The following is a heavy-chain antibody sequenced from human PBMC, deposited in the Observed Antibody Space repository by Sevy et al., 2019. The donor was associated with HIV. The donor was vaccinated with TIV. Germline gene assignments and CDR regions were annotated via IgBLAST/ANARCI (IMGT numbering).Heavy chain of an antibody. CDR2: ISYDGSNK. Sequence: GGSLRLSCAASGFIFINHAMHWVRQAPGKGLEWVTVISYDGSNKYYADSVKGRFTISRDTSKSTVYLQMDSLRAEDTAVYYCARDLNSGYANYYYYGMDVWGQGTTVTVSS. CDR1: GFIFINHA. CDR3: ARDLNSGYANYYYYGMDV. V-gene: IGHV3-30*04. J-gene: IGHJ6*02. D-gene: IGHD5-12*01.